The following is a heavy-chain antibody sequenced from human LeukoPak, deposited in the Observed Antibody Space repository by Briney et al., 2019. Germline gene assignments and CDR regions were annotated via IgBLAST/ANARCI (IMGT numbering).Heavy chain of an antibody. CDR3: ARVRWELLYYYYYMDV. Sequence: GGSLRLSCALSGFTSSSYWMHWVRQVPGKGLVWVSRINDDGTYTVYADSVKGRFTISRDNAKNSLYLQMNSLRAEDTAVYYCARVRWELLYYYYYMDVWGKGTTVTVSS. V-gene: IGHV3-74*01. CDR1: GFTSSSYW. D-gene: IGHD1-26*01. J-gene: IGHJ6*03. CDR2: INDDGTYT.